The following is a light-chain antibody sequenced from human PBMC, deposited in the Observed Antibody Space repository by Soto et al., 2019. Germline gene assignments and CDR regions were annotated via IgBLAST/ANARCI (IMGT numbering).Light chain of an antibody. CDR2: TAS. CDR1: QNIKSH. CDR3: QQYDLYSA. J-gene: IGKJ1*01. V-gene: IGKV1-5*03. Sequence: EIQMTQSPSTLSASVGDRVTITCRASQNIKSHLAWYQQKPGKAPKLLIYTASSLQSGVPSRFSGSGSGTEFTLTISSLQPDDFATFYCQQYDLYSAFGQGTKVEIK.